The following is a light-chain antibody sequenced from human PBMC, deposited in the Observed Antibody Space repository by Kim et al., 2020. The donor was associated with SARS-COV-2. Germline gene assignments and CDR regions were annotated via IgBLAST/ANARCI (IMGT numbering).Light chain of an antibody. CDR1: QPIDRY. V-gene: IGKV1-39*01. CDR2: ASS. Sequence: DIQMTQSPSSLSASVGDRVTITCRASQPIDRYLNWYQQKPGNAPKALIYASSILQVGVPSRFSGSGSGTEFTLTISSLLPEDFAIYFCQQSYSVPWTFAQGTKVEIK. J-gene: IGKJ1*01. CDR3: QQSYSVPWT.